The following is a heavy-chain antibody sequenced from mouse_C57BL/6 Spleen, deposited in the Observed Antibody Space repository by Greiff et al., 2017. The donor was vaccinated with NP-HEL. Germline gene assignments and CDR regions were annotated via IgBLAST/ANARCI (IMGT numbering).Heavy chain of an antibody. V-gene: IGHV1-52*01. Sequence: QVQLQQPGAELVRPGSSVKLSCKASGYTFTSYWMHWVKQRPIQGLEWIGNIDPSDSETHYNQKFKDKATLTVDKSSSTAYMQLSSLTSEDSAVYYCARGGHYYGSSYNAMDYWGQGTSVTVSS. CDR2: IDPSDSET. J-gene: IGHJ4*01. CDR1: GYTFTSYW. D-gene: IGHD1-1*01. CDR3: ARGGHYYGSSYNAMDY.